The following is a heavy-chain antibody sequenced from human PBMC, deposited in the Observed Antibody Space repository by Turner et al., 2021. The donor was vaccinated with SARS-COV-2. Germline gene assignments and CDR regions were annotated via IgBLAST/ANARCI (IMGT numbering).Heavy chain of an antibody. D-gene: IGHD3-3*01. CDR3: ARNRYDFWSGYYYSWFDP. J-gene: IGHJ5*02. CDR2: IYYSGST. V-gene: IGHV4-59*01. Sequence: QVQLQESGPGLVKPSETLSLTCTVSGCSISSYYWSWIRQPPGKGLEWIGYIYYSGSTNYNPSLKSRVTISVDTSKNQFSLKLSSVTAADTAVYYCARNRYDFWSGYYYSWFDPWGQGTLVTVSS. CDR1: GCSISSYY.